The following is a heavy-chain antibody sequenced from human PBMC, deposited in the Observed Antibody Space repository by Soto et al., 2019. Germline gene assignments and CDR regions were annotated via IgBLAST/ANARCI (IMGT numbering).Heavy chain of an antibody. CDR3: VRGGGGGLFDP. CDR2: ISPGSRYP. V-gene: IGHV3-11*06. J-gene: IGHJ5*02. D-gene: IGHD2-15*01. CDR1: GFTFIDYY. Sequence: GGALRVSCASSGFTFIDYYISWIRQAPGKGLEWLSYISPGSRYPAYADSVKGRFTISRDNARRSLSLQMNSLTVDDTAIYYCVRGGGGGLFDPWGQGSMVTVSS.